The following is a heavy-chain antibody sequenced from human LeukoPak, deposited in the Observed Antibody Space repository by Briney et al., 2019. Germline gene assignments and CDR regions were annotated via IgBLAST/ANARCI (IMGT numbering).Heavy chain of an antibody. CDR1: RFTFSSYW. Sequence: GGSLRLSCAASRFTFSSYWMSSVRQAPGGGLEWETNIEKDGSKKNYVDSVKGRFTISRDNAKNSLFLQMNSLRDEDTAVYYCATNSDYRFEYWGQGTLVTVSS. CDR2: IEKDGSKK. J-gene: IGHJ4*02. CDR3: ATNSDYRFEY. V-gene: IGHV3-7*01. D-gene: IGHD3-22*01.